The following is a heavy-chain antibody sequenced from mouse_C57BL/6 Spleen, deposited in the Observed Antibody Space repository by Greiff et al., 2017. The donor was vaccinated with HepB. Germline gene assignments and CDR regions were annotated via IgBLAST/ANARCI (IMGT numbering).Heavy chain of an antibody. Sequence: VQGVESGPELVKPGASVKISCKASGYAFSSSWMNWVKQRPGKGLEWIGRIYPGDGDTNYNGKFKGKATLTADKSSSTAYMQLSSLTSEDSAVYFCASIGYDYDEYYFDYWGQGTTLTVSS. V-gene: IGHV1-82*01. J-gene: IGHJ2*01. CDR2: IYPGDGDT. CDR1: GYAFSSSW. D-gene: IGHD2-4*01. CDR3: ASIGYDYDEYYFDY.